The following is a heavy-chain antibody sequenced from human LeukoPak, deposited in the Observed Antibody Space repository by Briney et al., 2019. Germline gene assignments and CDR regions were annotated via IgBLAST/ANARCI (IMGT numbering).Heavy chain of an antibody. D-gene: IGHD1-26*01. V-gene: IGHV3-20*04. J-gene: IGHJ4*02. Sequence: GGSLRLSCAASGFTFDDYGFSWVRQAPGKGLEWVCDLNYNGGGTGYADSVKGRFTVSRDNAKNTLYLQMNSLTADDAALYYCARERIGGSLDYWGQGTLVSVSS. CDR1: GFTFDDYG. CDR2: LNYNGGGT. CDR3: ARERIGGSLDY.